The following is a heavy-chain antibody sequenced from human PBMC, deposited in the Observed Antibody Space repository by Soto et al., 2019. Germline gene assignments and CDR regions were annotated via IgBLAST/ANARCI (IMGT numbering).Heavy chain of an antibody. Sequence: NLPQTLTLPCNFSLFLLTTPGGGGGWIGQPSGKALEWLPLIFCNDDERYSPSLKSRLTITQDTSKNQVVFTMTNMDPADTATYFCVHTGYSYDPFAYWGRGTLVTVSS. CDR1: LFLLTTPGGG. V-gene: IGHV2-5*01. D-gene: IGHD5-18*01. J-gene: IGHJ4*02. CDR3: VHTGYSYDPFAY. CDR2: IFCNDDE.